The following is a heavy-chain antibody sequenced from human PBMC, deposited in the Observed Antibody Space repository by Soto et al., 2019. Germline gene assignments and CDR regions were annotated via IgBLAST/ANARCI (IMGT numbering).Heavy chain of an antibody. J-gene: IGHJ4*02. CDR3: AREDPGASVGY. V-gene: IGHV4-59*01. CDR1: GGSMSSYY. Sequence: PLETLSLPWSVSGGSMSSYYWSWLLQSPGRGLEWIGYISYSGSTYYNPSLKSRVNISADTSKKQFSLRMNSMSAADTAVYYCAREDPGASVGYWRKGTLVTVSS. CDR2: ISYSGST. D-gene: IGHD2-15*01.